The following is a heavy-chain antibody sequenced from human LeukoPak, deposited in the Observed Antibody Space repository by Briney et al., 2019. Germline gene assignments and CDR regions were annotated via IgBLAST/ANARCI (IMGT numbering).Heavy chain of an antibody. Sequence: GGSLRLSCEASGFTFSNYGMSWVRQAPAKGLEWVAAITNSGDKTFYAESMKGRFTISRDYSKNTLYLQMNSLRVEDTVLYYCAKERPDHGDPLDYWGQGTQVTVSS. CDR1: GFTFSNYG. D-gene: IGHD4-17*01. V-gene: IGHV3-23*01. CDR3: AKERPDHGDPLDY. J-gene: IGHJ4*02. CDR2: ITNSGDKT.